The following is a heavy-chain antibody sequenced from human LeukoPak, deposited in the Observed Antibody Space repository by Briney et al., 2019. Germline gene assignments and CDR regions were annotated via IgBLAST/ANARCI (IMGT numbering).Heavy chain of an antibody. CDR3: ARDRLAYCGGDCYSFDY. V-gene: IGHV1-2*02. D-gene: IGHD2-21*02. CDR1: GYTFTGYY. J-gene: IGHJ4*02. CDR2: INPNSGGT. Sequence: SVKVSCKASGYTFTGYYMHWVRQAPGQGLEWMGWINPNSGGTNYAQKFQGRVTMTRDTSISTAYMELSRLRSDDTAVYYCARDRLAYCGGDCYSFDYWGQGTLVTVSS.